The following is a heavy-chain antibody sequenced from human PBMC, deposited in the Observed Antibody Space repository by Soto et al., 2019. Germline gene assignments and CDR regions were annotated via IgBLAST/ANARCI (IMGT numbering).Heavy chain of an antibody. CDR3: ARLCVSAVAHGDLFSF. V-gene: IGHV4-59*08. J-gene: IGHJ4*02. D-gene: IGHD2-8*01. Sequence: PSETLSLTCTVSGGSISSRYWSWIRQPPGKGLEWIGYIHYSGSTKYNPSLNSRVTISLDTSKNQFSLKLTSVTAADTAIYYCARLCVSAVAHGDLFSFRGQRSLDPGSS. CDR2: IHYSGST. CDR1: GGSISSRY.